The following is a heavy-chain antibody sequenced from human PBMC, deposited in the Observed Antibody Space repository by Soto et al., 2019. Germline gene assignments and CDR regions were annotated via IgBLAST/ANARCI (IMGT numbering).Heavy chain of an antibody. D-gene: IGHD6-25*01. J-gene: IGHJ4*02. CDR1: GFTFSSYA. Sequence: GGSLRLSCAASGFTFSSYAMSWVRQAPGRGLEWVSAISGSGGGSTYYADSVKGRFTISRDDSKNTLYLQMNSLRAEDTAVYYCAHIARDDIAPGRGYYFDYWGQGTLVTVSS. CDR3: AHIARDDIAPGRGYYFDY. CDR2: ISGSGGGST. V-gene: IGHV3-23*01.